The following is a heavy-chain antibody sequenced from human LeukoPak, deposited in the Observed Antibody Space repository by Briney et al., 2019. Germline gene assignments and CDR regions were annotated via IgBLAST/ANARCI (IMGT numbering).Heavy chain of an antibody. CDR3: ARDHREAGTEFVFDP. V-gene: IGHV1-69*04. J-gene: IGHJ5*02. D-gene: IGHD6-19*01. Sequence: SVKVSCKASGGTFSSYAISWVRQAPGQGLEWMGRIIPILGIANYAQKFQGRVTITADKSTSTAYMELSSLRSEDTAVYYCARDHREAGTEFVFDPWGQGTLVTVSS. CDR1: GGTFSSYA. CDR2: IIPILGIA.